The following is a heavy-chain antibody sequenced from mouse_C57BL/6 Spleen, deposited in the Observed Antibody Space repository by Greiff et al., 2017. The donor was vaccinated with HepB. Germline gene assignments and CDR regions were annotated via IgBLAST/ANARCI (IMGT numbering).Heavy chain of an antibody. Sequence: QVTLKVSGPGILQPSQTLSLTCSFSGFSLSTSNMGIGWIRQPSGQGLEWLAHIWWNDDKYYNPSLKSRLTISKDTSNNQVFLKITSLDTADTATYDCAQIAFGYPAWFAYWGQGTLVTVSA. V-gene: IGHV8-5*01. CDR3: AQIAFGYPAWFAY. J-gene: IGHJ3*01. D-gene: IGHD2-2*01. CDR2: IWWNDDK. CDR1: GFSLSTSNMG.